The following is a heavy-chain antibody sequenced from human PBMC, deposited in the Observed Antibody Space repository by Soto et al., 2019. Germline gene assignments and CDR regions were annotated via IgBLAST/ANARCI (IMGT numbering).Heavy chain of an antibody. J-gene: IGHJ4*02. Sequence: TLSLTCDVSRYSINNNNWWSWVRQPPGGGLEWIGELHHGGSTNYNPSLESRATFSVDISKNQFFLKLSSVTAADTAVYYCTKNSAYALDYWGQGTLVTVSS. CDR2: LHHGGST. D-gene: IGHD5-12*01. CDR1: RYSINNNNW. CDR3: TKNSAYALDY. V-gene: IGHV4-4*02.